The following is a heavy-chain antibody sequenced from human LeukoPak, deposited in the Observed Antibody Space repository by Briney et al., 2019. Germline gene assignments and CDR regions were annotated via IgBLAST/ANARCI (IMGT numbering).Heavy chain of an antibody. CDR3: ARDPILLWFGELLAGMDV. CDR1: GYTFTGYY. J-gene: IGHJ6*02. Sequence: GASVKVSCKASGYTFTGYYMHWVRQAPGQGLEWMGWINPNSGGTNYAQKFQGRVTMTRDTSISTAYMEPSRLRSDDTAVYYCARDPILLWFGELLAGMDVWGQGTTVTVSS. V-gene: IGHV1-2*02. CDR2: INPNSGGT. D-gene: IGHD3-10*01.